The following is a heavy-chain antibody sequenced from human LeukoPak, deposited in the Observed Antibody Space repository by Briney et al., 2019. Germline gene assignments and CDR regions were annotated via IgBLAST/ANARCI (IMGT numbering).Heavy chain of an antibody. CDR2: INPSGGST. V-gene: IGHV1-46*01. Sequence: GASVKVSCKASGYTFTGYYMHWVRQAPGQGLEWMGIINPSGGSTSYAQKFQGRVTMTRDMSTSTDYMELSSLRSEDTAVYYCARGHYDFWSGYYQFDYWGQGTLVTVSS. J-gene: IGHJ4*02. D-gene: IGHD3-3*01. CDR3: ARGHYDFWSGYYQFDY. CDR1: GYTFTGYY.